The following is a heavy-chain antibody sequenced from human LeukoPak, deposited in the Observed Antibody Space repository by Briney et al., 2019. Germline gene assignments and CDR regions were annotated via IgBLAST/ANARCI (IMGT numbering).Heavy chain of an antibody. CDR1: GGSISSGGYS. J-gene: IGHJ4*02. CDR3: ARDHPSGYYFDY. CDR2: IYHSGST. Sequence: SQTLSLTCAVSGGSISSGGYSWSWIRQPPGKGLGWIGYIYHSGSTYYNPSLKSRVTISVDRSKNQFSLKLSSVTAADTAVYYCARDHPSGYYFDYWGQGTLVTVSS. D-gene: IGHD5-12*01. V-gene: IGHV4-30-2*01.